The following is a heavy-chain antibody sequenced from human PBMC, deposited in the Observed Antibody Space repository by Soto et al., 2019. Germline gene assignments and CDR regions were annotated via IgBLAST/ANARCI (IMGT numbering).Heavy chain of an antibody. V-gene: IGHV3-21*01. Sequence: NPGGSLRLSCAASGFTFSWYNMNWVRQAPGKGLEWVSSISSSSTYIYYADSVKGRFAISRDNAKNSLYLQMNSLRAEDTAVYYCAPYYFDSLDYWGQGTLVTVSS. CDR3: APYYFDSLDY. J-gene: IGHJ4*02. CDR2: ISSSSTYI. CDR1: GFTFSWYN. D-gene: IGHD3-22*01.